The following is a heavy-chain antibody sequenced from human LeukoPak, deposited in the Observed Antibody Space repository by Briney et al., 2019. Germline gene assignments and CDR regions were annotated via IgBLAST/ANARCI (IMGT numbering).Heavy chain of an antibody. CDR3: ARHYYDSSDSYSFDY. CDR1: GPSISSYY. V-gene: IGHV4-59*08. CDR2: IYYSGST. J-gene: IGHJ4*02. D-gene: IGHD3-22*01. Sequence: SETLSLTCTVSGPSISSYYRSWIRQPPGKGLEWIGYIYYSGSTNYHPSLKSRVTIPGDTSKNQFSLKLSSVTVGSTSVYYCARHYYDSSDSYSFDYWGQGTLVTVSS.